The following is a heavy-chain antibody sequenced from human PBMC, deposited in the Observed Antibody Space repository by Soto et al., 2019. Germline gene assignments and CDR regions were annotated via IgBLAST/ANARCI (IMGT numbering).Heavy chain of an antibody. CDR2: IDWDDDK. CDR3: ARMRHIAAAGTPLDAFDI. CDR1: GFSLSTSGMC. D-gene: IGHD6-13*01. J-gene: IGHJ3*02. V-gene: IGHV2-70*01. Sequence: SGPTLVNPTQTLTLTCTFSGFSLSTSGMCVSWIRQPPGKALEWLALIDWDDDKYYSTSLKTRLTISKDTSKNQVVLTMTNMDPVDTATYYCARMRHIAAAGTPLDAFDIWGQGTMVTVSS.